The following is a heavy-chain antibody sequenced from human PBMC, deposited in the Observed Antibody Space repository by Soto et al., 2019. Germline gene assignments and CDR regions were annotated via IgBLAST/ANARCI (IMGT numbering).Heavy chain of an antibody. CDR2: ISSSSSYI. CDR3: ARVGCTNGVCGYYYYYGMDV. Sequence: GGSLRLSCAASGFTFSSYSMNWVRQAPGKGLEWVSSISSSSSYIYYGDSVKGRFTISRDNAKNSLYLQMNSLRAEDTAVYYCARVGCTNGVCGYYYYYGMDVWGQGTTVTVSS. CDR1: GFTFSSYS. V-gene: IGHV3-21*01. J-gene: IGHJ6*02. D-gene: IGHD2-8*01.